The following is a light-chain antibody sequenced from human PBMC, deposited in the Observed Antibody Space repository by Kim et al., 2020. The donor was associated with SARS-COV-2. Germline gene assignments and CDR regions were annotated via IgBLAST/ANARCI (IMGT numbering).Light chain of an antibody. CDR2: SAS. CDR3: QQYATSPET. Sequence: ENALTQSPGTLSLSPGERATLSCRASQSVSSNFLAWYQQKNGQAPRLLIYSASSRASGIPDRFSGSGSGTDFTLTISTLEPEDFAVYYCQQYATSPETFGQGTKVDIK. J-gene: IGKJ1*01. CDR1: QSVSSNF. V-gene: IGKV3-20*01.